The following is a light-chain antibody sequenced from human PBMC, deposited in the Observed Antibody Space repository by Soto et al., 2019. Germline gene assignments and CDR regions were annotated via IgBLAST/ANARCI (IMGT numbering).Light chain of an antibody. CDR1: QSVSSNY. Sequence: EIVLTQSPDTLSLSPGESATLSCRASQSVSSNYLAWYQQKPGRAPRLLIDGASNRATGIPDRFSGSGSGTDFTLTITRLEPEDFAVFYCQQYDDSITFGQGTRLEIE. CDR2: GAS. CDR3: QQYDDSIT. V-gene: IGKV3-20*01. J-gene: IGKJ5*01.